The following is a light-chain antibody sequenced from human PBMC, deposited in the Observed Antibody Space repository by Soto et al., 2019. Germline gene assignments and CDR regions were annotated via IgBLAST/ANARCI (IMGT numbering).Light chain of an antibody. V-gene: IGKV3-11*01. CDR2: DAS. CDR1: QSVSVH. Sequence: EIVLIQSPGTLSLSPGERATLSCRASQSVSVHLAWYQQKPGQAPRLLIYDASNRATGVPARFSGSGSGTDFTLTISSLEPEDFAVYHCVQRTTWPWTCGQGSRVEVK. J-gene: IGKJ1*01. CDR3: VQRTTWPWT.